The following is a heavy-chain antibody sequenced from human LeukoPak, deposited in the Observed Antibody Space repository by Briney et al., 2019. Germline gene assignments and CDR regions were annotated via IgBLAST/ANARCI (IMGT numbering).Heavy chain of an antibody. Sequence: KSSETLSLTCTVSGGSISSSSYYWGWIRQPPGKGLEWIGSIYYSGSTYYNPSLKSRVTISVDTSKNQFSLKLSSVTAADTAVYYCARSPYEAVTTDYWGQGTLVTVSS. CDR3: ARSPYEAVTTDY. CDR1: GGSISSSSYY. J-gene: IGHJ4*02. CDR2: IYYSGST. V-gene: IGHV4-39*07. D-gene: IGHD4-17*01.